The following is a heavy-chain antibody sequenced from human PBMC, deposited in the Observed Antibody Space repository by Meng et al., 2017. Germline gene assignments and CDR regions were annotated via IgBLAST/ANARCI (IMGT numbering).Heavy chain of an antibody. D-gene: IGHD6-19*01. V-gene: IGHV1-3*01. J-gene: IGHJ4*02. Sequence: APVVHAVAVVKKPVASGTVSCKASGYCFTTYSIHWVRQAPGQRLEWMGWINAGNSDTKYSQKLQGRVTITRDTSASTVYMEVSSLRSEDTGVYYCARAIAVSGTGRFDYWGQGTLVTVSS. CDR3: ARAIAVSGTGRFDY. CDR2: INAGNSDT. CDR1: GYCFTTYS.